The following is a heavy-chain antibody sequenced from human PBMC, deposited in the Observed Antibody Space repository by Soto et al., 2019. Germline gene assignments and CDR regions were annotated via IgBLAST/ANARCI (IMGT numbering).Heavy chain of an antibody. Sequence: SGPTQVNPTQTLTLTCTFSGFSLSTSGVGVGWIRQPPGKALEWLALIYWNDDKRYSPSLKSRLTITKDTSKNQVVLTMTNMDPVDTATYYCAHRRAFFDDSSGYYNYYYGMDVWGQGTTVTVSS. V-gene: IGHV2-5*01. CDR3: AHRRAFFDDSSGYYNYYYGMDV. CDR1: GFSLSTSGVG. D-gene: IGHD3-22*01. CDR2: IYWNDDK. J-gene: IGHJ6*02.